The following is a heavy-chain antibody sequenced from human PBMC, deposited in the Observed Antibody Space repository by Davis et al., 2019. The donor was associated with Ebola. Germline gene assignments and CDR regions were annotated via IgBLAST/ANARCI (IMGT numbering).Heavy chain of an antibody. J-gene: IGHJ4*02. V-gene: IGHV4-59*11. CDR1: GGSISSHY. Sequence: PSETLSLTCTVSGGSISSHYWSWIRQPPGKGLEWIGYIYYSGTTSGTTNYNPSLKSRLTMSVDTSKNQFSLKLSSVTAADTAVYYCATTTVTTHSIDYWGQGTLVTVSS. CDR2: IYYSGTTSGTT. D-gene: IGHD4-17*01. CDR3: ATTTVTTHSIDY.